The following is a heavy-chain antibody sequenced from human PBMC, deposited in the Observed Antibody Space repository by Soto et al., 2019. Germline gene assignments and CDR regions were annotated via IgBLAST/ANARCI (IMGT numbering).Heavy chain of an antibody. CDR3: ARTHSGGGITGTTTDY. J-gene: IGHJ4*02. V-gene: IGHV1-69*04. CDR2: IIPILGIA. Sequence: ASVKVSCKASGGTFSSYAISWVRQAPGQGLEWMGRIIPILGIANYAQKFQGRVTITADKSTSTAYMELSSLRSEDTAVYYCARTHSGGGITGTTTDYWGQGTLVTVSS. CDR1: GGTFSSYA. D-gene: IGHD1-7*01.